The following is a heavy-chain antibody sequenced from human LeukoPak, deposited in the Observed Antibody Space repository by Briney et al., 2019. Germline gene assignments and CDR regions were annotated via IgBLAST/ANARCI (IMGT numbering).Heavy chain of an antibody. CDR1: GFTFSSYE. Sequence: PGGSLRLSCAASGFTFSSYEMNWVRQAPGKGLEWVSYISSSGSTIYYADSVKGRFTISRDNAKNSLYLQMNSLRAEDTAVYYCAAANYGDYGYYWGQGTLVTVSS. V-gene: IGHV3-48*03. J-gene: IGHJ4*02. CDR3: AAANYGDYGYY. D-gene: IGHD4-17*01. CDR2: ISSSGSTI.